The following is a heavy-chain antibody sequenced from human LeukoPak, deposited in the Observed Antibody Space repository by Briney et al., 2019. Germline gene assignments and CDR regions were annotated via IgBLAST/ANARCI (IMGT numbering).Heavy chain of an antibody. D-gene: IGHD6-19*01. CDR2: IIPIFGTA. Sequence: SVKVSCKASGGTFSSYAISWVRQAPGQGLEWMGGIIPIFGTANYAQKFQGRVTITADESTSTAYMELSSLRAEDTALYYCARAYKDRSLAGKKEFFQHWGQGTLVTVSS. CDR1: GGTFSSYA. J-gene: IGHJ1*01. CDR3: ARAYKDRSLAGKKEFFQH. V-gene: IGHV1-69*13.